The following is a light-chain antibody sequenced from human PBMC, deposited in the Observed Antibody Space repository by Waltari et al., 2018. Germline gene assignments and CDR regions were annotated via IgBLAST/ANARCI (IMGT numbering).Light chain of an antibody. CDR3: QSYDSSLRGSL. CDR1: SPTIGAGSD. V-gene: IGLV1-40*01. CDR2: GNN. Sequence: QSGPTQPPPVSGDPGQRVTLTCTGSSPTIGAGSDVPPDQVLPGKAPKLLIYGNNNRPSGVADRFSGSKSGTSASLAITGLQAEDEADYYCQSYDSSLRGSLFGGGTKLTVL. J-gene: IGLJ2*01.